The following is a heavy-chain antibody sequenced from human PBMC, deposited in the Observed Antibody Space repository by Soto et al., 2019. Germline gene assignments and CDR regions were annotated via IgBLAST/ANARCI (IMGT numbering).Heavy chain of an antibody. D-gene: IGHD5-18*01. CDR1: GGSFSGYY. Sequence: SETLSLTCAVYGGSFSGYYWSWIRQPPGKGLEWIGEINHSGSTNYNPSLKSRVTISVDTSKNQFSLKLSSVTAADTPVYYCATGGIKLTYNWFDPWGQGNLVTVSS. J-gene: IGHJ5*02. CDR3: ATGGIKLTYNWFDP. CDR2: INHSGST. V-gene: IGHV4-34*01.